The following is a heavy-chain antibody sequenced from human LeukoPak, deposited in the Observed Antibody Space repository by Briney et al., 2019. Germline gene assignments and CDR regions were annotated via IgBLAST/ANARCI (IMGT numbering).Heavy chain of an antibody. Sequence: GGTLRLSCAASGFTFSNYAMNWVRQAPGKGLEWVSAISGSGGSTYYADSVKGRFTISRDNSKNTLYLQMNSLRAEDTAVYYCAKDFPGGYFDWLPINQQGYFDYWGQGTLVTVSS. J-gene: IGHJ4*02. D-gene: IGHD3-9*01. CDR2: ISGSGGST. CDR3: AKDFPGGYFDWLPINQQGYFDY. CDR1: GFTFSNYA. V-gene: IGHV3-23*01.